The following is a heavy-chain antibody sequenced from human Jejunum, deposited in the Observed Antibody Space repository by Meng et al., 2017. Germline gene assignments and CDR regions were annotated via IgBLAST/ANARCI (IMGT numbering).Heavy chain of an antibody. V-gene: IGHV1-8*01. D-gene: IGHD2-2*01. CDR1: GYIFTSSD. CDR3: ARAYCSSDSCRYYHNYGMDV. J-gene: IGHJ6*02. CDR2: MNPNNGRT. Sequence: ASVQVSCKASGYIFTSSDINWVRQATGQGLEWMGWMNPNNGRTGYAQKFQGRVTMTRNTSISTAYMELSSLRSEDTAVYSCARAYCSSDSCRYYHNYGMDVWGQGTTVTVSS.